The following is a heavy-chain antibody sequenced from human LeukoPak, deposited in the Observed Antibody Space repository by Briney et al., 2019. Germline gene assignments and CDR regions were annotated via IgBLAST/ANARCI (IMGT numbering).Heavy chain of an antibody. CDR1: GYSFTSYW. Sequence: GESLKISCKGSGYSFTSYWIGWVRQMPGKGLEWIGIIYPGDSDTRYSPSFQGQVTISADKSISTAYLQWSSLKASDTAMYYCARAPSDYDFWSGYPTPEFDYWGQGTLVTVSS. CDR3: ARAPSDYDFWSGYPTPEFDY. V-gene: IGHV5-51*01. J-gene: IGHJ4*02. D-gene: IGHD3-3*01. CDR2: IYPGDSDT.